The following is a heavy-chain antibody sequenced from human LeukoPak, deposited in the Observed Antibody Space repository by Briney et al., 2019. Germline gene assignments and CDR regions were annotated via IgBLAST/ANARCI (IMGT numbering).Heavy chain of an antibody. D-gene: IGHD3-10*01. J-gene: IGHJ4*02. Sequence: PGGSLRLSCAASGFTFTSCAMSWVRQAPGKGLEWVSGIYSGGTTYYRDSVKGRFTISRDNSKNTLYLQMNSLRAEDTAVYYCARDFSGALWFGEPRGQGTLVTVSS. CDR2: IYSGGTT. CDR1: GFTFTSCA. V-gene: IGHV3-53*01. CDR3: ARDFSGALWFGEP.